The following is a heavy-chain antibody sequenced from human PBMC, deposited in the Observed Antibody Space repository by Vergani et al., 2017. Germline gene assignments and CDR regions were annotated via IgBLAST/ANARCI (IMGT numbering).Heavy chain of an antibody. V-gene: IGHV4-31*11. CDR1: NGSISSGGYY. J-gene: IGHJ6*03. CDR2: IYYSGST. Sequence: QVQLQESGPGLVKPSGTLSLTCAVSNGSISSGGYYWSWIRQHPGKGLEWIGYIYYSGSTYYNPSLKSRVTISVDTSKNQFSLKLTSVTAADTAVYYCARDHPGYYMDVWGKGTTVTVSS. CDR3: ARDHPGYYMDV.